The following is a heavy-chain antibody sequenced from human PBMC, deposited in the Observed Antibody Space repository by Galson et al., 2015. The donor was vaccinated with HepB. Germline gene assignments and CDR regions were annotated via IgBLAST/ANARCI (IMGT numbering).Heavy chain of an antibody. CDR2: ISYDGSNI. V-gene: IGHV3-30-3*01. J-gene: IGHJ3*02. D-gene: IGHD3-22*01. CDR3: ARGQSSTLTVVVTTDAFDI. Sequence: SLRLSCAASGFTFSSYAMHWVRQAPGKGLEWVAVISYDGSNIYYADSVKGRFTISRDNSKNTLYLQMNSLKTEDTAVYYCARGQSSTLTVVVTTDAFDIWGQGTMVTVSS. CDR1: GFTFSSYA.